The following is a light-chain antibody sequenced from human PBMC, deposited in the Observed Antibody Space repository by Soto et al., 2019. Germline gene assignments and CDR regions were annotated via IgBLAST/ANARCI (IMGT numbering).Light chain of an antibody. CDR2: GAS. J-gene: IGKJ4*01. CDR3: QQYGGSPLT. V-gene: IGKV3-20*01. Sequence: EFVLTQSPGTLSSAPGERATLSFMASQTVRNNYLAWYQQKPGQAPSLLIYGASRRATGIPDRFSGSGSGTDFTLTIRLEPEDFAVYYCQQYGGSPLTFGGGTKVDIK. CDR1: QTVRNNY.